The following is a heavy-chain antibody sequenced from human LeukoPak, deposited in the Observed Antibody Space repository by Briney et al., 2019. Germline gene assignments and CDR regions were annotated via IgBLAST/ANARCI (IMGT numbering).Heavy chain of an antibody. CDR3: AKLLGYYDSSGPDY. V-gene: IGHV3-23*01. J-gene: IGHJ4*02. CDR1: GFTFSSYA. D-gene: IGHD3-22*01. Sequence: GGSLRLSCAASGFTFSSYAMSWVRQAPGKGLEWVSTISGGGGTPYYADSVKGRFTISRDNSKNTLYLQMNSLRAEDTAVYYCAKLLGYYDSSGPDYWGQGTLVTVSS. CDR2: ISGGGGTP.